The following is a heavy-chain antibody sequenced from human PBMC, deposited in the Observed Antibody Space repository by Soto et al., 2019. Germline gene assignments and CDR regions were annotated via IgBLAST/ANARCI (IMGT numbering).Heavy chain of an antibody. Sequence: EVHLVESGGGLVQPGGSLRLSCVASGFAFDAYWMHWVRQVPGEGPVWVSRIDYDGTTTTYADSVKGRFTISRDNAKNTLYPQMNSLRAEDTGLYYFTRGPRPSSAGTGAYWGQGTLVTVSS. J-gene: IGHJ4*02. V-gene: IGHV3-74*01. CDR2: IDYDGTTT. D-gene: IGHD6-13*01. CDR3: TRGPRPSSAGTGAY. CDR1: GFAFDAYW.